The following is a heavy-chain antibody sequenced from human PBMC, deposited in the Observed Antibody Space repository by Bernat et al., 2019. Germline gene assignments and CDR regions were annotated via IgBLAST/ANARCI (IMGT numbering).Heavy chain of an antibody. D-gene: IGHD1-26*01. CDR3: ARGGAAMSSYYYMDV. CDR2: IDPSDSYT. V-gene: IGHV5-10-1*03. CDR1: GYSFTSYW. J-gene: IGHJ6*03. Sequence: EVQLVQSGAEVKKPGESLRISCKGSGYSFTSYWISWVRQMPGKGLEWMGRIDPSDSYTNYSPSFQGHVTISADKSISTAYLQWSSLKASDTAMYYCARGGAAMSSYYYMDVWGKGTTVTVSS.